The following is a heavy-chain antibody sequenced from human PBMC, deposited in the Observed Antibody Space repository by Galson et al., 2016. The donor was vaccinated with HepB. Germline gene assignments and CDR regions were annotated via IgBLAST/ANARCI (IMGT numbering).Heavy chain of an antibody. Sequence: SVKVSCKASGDSFASYDINWLRQATGQRLEWMGWMNPTSGSTGYAQKFQGRVIMTRNTSISTAYMELSSLRSEDTAVYYCARGSDYSNYVAVYWGQGTLVTASS. CDR3: ARGSDYSNYVAVY. CDR1: GDSFASYD. D-gene: IGHD4-11*01. J-gene: IGHJ4*02. CDR2: MNPTSGST. V-gene: IGHV1-8*01.